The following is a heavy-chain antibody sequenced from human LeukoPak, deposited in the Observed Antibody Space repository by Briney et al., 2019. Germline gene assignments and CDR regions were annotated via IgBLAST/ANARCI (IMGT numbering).Heavy chain of an antibody. D-gene: IGHD2-2*01. Sequence: GGSLRLSCTASGFTFGDYAMSWVRQAPGKGLEWVGFIRSKAYGGTTEYAASVKGRFTISRDDSKSIAYLQMNSLKTEDTAVYYCTSRQYCSSTSCNLYFQHWGQGTLVTVSS. V-gene: IGHV3-49*04. CDR2: IRSKAYGGTT. J-gene: IGHJ1*01. CDR3: TSRQYCSSTSCNLYFQH. CDR1: GFTFGDYA.